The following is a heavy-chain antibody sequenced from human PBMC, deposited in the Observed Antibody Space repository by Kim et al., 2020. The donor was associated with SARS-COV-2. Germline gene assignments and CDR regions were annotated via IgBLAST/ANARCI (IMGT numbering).Heavy chain of an antibody. Sequence: KFQGGVTITRDTSASTAYMELSSLRSEDTAVYYCARVAHIAAAGSSFAYWGQGTLVTVSS. J-gene: IGHJ4*02. V-gene: IGHV1-3*01. CDR3: ARVAHIAAAGSSFAY. D-gene: IGHD6-13*01.